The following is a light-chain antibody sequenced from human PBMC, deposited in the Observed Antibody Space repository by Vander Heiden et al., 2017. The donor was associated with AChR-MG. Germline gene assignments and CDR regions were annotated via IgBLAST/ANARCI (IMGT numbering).Light chain of an antibody. CDR2: DVS. V-gene: IGLV2-14*03. Sequence: QSALPQPASVSGSPGQSITIACTGTSSDVGGYNYVSWYQQHPGKAPKLMIYDVSKRPSGVSNRFSGSKSGNTASLTISGLQAEDEADYYCSSDTSSSTWVFGGGTKLTVL. CDR1: SSDVGGYNY. J-gene: IGLJ3*02. CDR3: SSDTSSSTWV.